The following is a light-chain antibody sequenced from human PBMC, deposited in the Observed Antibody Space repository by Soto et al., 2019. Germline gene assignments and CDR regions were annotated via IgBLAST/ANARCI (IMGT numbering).Light chain of an antibody. CDR2: GAS. CDR3: QQYGSSSWT. Sequence: EVVLKQSPATLSVSPGERATLSCRASQSVNSNLAWYQQKPGQAPRLLIYGASTRATDIPDRFSGSGSGTDFTLTISRLEPEDFAVYYCQQYGSSSWTFGQGTKVDIK. V-gene: IGKV3-20*01. J-gene: IGKJ1*01. CDR1: QSVNSN.